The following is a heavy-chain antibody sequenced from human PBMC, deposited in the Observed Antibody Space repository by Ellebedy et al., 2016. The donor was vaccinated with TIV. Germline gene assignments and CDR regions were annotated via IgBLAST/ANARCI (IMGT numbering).Heavy chain of an antibody. CDR3: AADPEYSSSSWFDY. Sequence: AASVKVSCKASGFSFSSSAVQWVRQARGQPLEWIGWIVLGSGNTNSAPKFQERVTITRHVSTSTVYMELSSLRSEDTGVYYCAADPEYSSSSWFDYWGQGTLVTVSS. CDR1: GFSFSSSA. J-gene: IGHJ4*02. CDR2: IVLGSGNT. V-gene: IGHV1-58*01. D-gene: IGHD6-6*01.